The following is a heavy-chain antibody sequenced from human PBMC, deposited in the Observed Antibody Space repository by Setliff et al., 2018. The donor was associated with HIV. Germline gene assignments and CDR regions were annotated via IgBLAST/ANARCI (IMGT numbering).Heavy chain of an antibody. CDR2: INHSGST. Sequence: SETLSLTCAVYGGSFSGNYWSWIRQPPGKGLEWIGEINHSGSTNYNPSLKSRLTMSVDKSKNEFSLKLSSVTAADTAVYYCARETTSYSITIAFDPWGQGTLVTVSS. V-gene: IGHV4-34*01. CDR1: GGSFSGNY. J-gene: IGHJ5*02. CDR3: ARETTSYSITIAFDP. D-gene: IGHD3-10*01.